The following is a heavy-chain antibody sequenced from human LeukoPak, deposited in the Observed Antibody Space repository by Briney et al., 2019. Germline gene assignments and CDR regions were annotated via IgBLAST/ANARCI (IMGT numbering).Heavy chain of an antibody. D-gene: IGHD3-9*01. Sequence: ASVKVSCKASGYTFTRYYMHWVRQAPGQGLEWMGWINPNSGGTNYAQKFQGRVTMTRDTSISTAYMELSRLRSDDTAVYYCASGPYDILTGYPFWFDPWGQGTLVTVSS. CDR1: GYTFTRYY. J-gene: IGHJ5*02. V-gene: IGHV1-2*02. CDR3: ASGPYDILTGYPFWFDP. CDR2: INPNSGGT.